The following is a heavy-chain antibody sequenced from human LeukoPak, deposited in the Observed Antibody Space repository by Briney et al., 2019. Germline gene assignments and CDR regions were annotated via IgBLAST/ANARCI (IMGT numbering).Heavy chain of an antibody. V-gene: IGHV3-30*02. Sequence: GGSLRLSCEASGFTFASYGMHWVRQAPGKGLEWVAFTRYDGTYKYYADSVKGRFTISRDNSKNTLYLRMDSLRAEDTAVYYCAKVLEPHAGHFDYWGQGTLVTVSS. CDR2: TRYDGTYK. CDR1: GFTFASYG. D-gene: IGHD1-14*01. CDR3: AKVLEPHAGHFDY. J-gene: IGHJ4*02.